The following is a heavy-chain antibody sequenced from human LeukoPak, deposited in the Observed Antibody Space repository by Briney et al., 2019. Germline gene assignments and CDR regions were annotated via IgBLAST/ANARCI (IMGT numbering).Heavy chain of an antibody. CDR3: ARGLSSSTSQSRQLRFDP. CDR1: GGSFSGYY. J-gene: IGHJ5*02. Sequence: TSETLSLTCAVYGGSFSGYYWSWICQPPGKGLEWIGEINHSGSTNYNPSLKSRVTISVDTSKNQFSLKLSSVTAADTAVYYCARGLSSSTSQSRQLRFDPWGQGTLVTVSS. CDR2: INHSGST. V-gene: IGHV4-34*01. D-gene: IGHD2-2*01.